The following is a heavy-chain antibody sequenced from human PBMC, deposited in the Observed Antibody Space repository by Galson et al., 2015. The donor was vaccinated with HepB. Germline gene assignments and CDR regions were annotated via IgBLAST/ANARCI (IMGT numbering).Heavy chain of an antibody. Sequence: SVKVSCKASGGTFSSYAISWVRQAPGQGLEWMGGIIPIFGTANYAQKFQGRVTITADESTSTAYMELSSLRSEDTAVYYCARDLVGGATSGDYWGQGTLVTVSS. CDR1: GGTFSSYA. V-gene: IGHV1-69*13. CDR3: ARDLVGGATSGDY. D-gene: IGHD1-26*01. CDR2: IIPIFGTA. J-gene: IGHJ4*02.